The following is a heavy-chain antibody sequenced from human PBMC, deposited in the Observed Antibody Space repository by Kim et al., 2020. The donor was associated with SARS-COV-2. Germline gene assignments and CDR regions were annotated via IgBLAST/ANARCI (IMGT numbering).Heavy chain of an antibody. J-gene: IGHJ6*02. V-gene: IGHV3-48*03. Sequence: GGSLRLSCAASGFTFSSYEMNWVRQAPGKGLEWVSYISSSGSTIYYADSVKGRFTISRNNAKNSLHLQMNSLRAEDTAVYYCASLPTPEEYGDYYYYGMDVWGQGTTVTVSS. CDR1: GFTFSSYE. CDR3: ASLPTPEEYGDYYYYGMDV. CDR2: ISSSGSTI. D-gene: IGHD4-17*01.